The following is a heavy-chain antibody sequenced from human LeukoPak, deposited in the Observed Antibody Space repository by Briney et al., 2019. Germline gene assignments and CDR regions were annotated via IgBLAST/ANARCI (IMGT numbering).Heavy chain of an antibody. CDR1: GFTFSSYA. Sequence: GGSLRLSCAASGFTFSSYAMSWVRQAPGRGLEWVSAISGSGARTYYADSVKGRFTISRDNSKNTLYLQMNSLRAEDTAVYYCAKEDRYGAKNYWGQGTLVTVSS. J-gene: IGHJ4*02. CDR2: ISGSGART. V-gene: IGHV3-23*01. CDR3: AKEDRYGAKNY. D-gene: IGHD4-17*01.